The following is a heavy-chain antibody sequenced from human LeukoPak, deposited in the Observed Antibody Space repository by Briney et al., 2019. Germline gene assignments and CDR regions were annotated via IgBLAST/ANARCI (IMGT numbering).Heavy chain of an antibody. CDR3: ARSRRGWELLPY. D-gene: IGHD1-26*01. Sequence: GGSLRLSCAASGFTFSSYSMNWVRQAPGKGLEWVSSISSSSSYIYYADSVKGRFTISRDNAKNSLYLQMNSLRAEDTAVYYCARSRRGWELLPYWGQGTLVTVSS. J-gene: IGHJ4*02. CDR1: GFTFSSYS. CDR2: ISSSSSYI. V-gene: IGHV3-21*01.